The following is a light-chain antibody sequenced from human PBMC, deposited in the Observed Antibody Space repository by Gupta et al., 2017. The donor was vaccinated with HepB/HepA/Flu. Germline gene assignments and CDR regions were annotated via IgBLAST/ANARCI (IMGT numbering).Light chain of an antibody. CDR1: QSVSSSY. Sequence: EIVLTQSPGTLSLSPGGRATLSCRASQSVSSSYLAWYQQKPGQAPRLLMYGAPSRATGIPDTFSGSGSGTDFTLTEDFAVYYCQLYGDSPWTFGPGTKVEIK. CDR3: QLYGDSPWT. J-gene: IGKJ1*01. V-gene: IGKV3-20*01. CDR2: GAP.